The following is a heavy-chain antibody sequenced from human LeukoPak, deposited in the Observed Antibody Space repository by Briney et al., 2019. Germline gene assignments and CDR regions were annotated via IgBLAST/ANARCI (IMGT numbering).Heavy chain of an antibody. D-gene: IGHD3-22*01. J-gene: IGHJ4*02. CDR1: GYSFTSYW. V-gene: IGHV5-51*01. Sequence: GESLKISCKGSGYSFTSYWIGWVRQVPGKGLEWMGIIYPGDSDTRYSPSFQGQVTISADKSISTAYLQWSSLKASDAAMYYCARARDYYDSSGYFDYWGQGTLVTVSS. CDR3: ARARDYYDSSGYFDY. CDR2: IYPGDSDT.